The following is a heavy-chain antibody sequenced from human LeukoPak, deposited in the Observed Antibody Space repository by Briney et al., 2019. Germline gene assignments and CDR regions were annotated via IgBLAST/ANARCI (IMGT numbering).Heavy chain of an antibody. Sequence: GGSLRLSCAASGFTFSSYAMSWVRQAPGKGLEWVSAISGSGGSTYYADSVKGRFTISRDNSKNTLYLRMNSLRAEDTAVYYCAKDPSPAGYYFDYWGQGTLVTVSS. CDR3: AKDPSPAGYYFDY. J-gene: IGHJ4*02. CDR2: ISGSGGST. CDR1: GFTFSSYA. V-gene: IGHV3-23*01. D-gene: IGHD2-2*01.